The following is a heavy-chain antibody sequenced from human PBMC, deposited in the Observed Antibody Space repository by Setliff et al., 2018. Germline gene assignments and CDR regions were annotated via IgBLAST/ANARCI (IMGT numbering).Heavy chain of an antibody. V-gene: IGHV3-48*03. CDR1: GYTFSNYE. J-gene: IGHJ4*02. D-gene: IGHD3-16*01. Sequence: GGSLRLSCVASGYTFSNYEFNWVRQAPGKGLEWISYISNGGGAVKYADSVKGRFTISRDNAKSSLYLQMNSLRAEDTAVYYCARDQGSYGYRAFDSWGQGALVTVSS. CDR2: ISNGGGAV. CDR3: ARDQGSYGYRAFDS.